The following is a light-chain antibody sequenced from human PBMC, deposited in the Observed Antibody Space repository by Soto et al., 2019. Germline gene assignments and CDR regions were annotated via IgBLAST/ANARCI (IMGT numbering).Light chain of an antibody. Sequence: EIVLTQSPGTLSLSPGERATLSCRASQSVSSSYLAWYQQKPGQAPRLLIYDASSRATGIPDRFSGSGSGKDFTLTISRLEPEDFAVYYCQQYGSSPKTLGQGTKVEIK. CDR2: DAS. V-gene: IGKV3-20*01. CDR1: QSVSSSY. J-gene: IGKJ1*01. CDR3: QQYGSSPKT.